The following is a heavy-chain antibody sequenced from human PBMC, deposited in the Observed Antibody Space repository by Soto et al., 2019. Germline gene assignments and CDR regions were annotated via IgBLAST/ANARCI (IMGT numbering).Heavy chain of an antibody. D-gene: IGHD2-21*02. CDR2: INHSGST. V-gene: IGHV4-34*01. Sequence: QVQLQQWGAGLLKPSETLSLTCAVYGGSFSGYYWSWIRQPPGKGLEWIGEINHSGSTNYNPSLKSRVSISVDTSKIQFSLKLSSVTAADTAVYYCARLALEGVGPCAGACYPIDYWGQGTLVTVSS. CDR1: GGSFSGYY. CDR3: ARLALEGVGPCAGACYPIDY. J-gene: IGHJ4*02.